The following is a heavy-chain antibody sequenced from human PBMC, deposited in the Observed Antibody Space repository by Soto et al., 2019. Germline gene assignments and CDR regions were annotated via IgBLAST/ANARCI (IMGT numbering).Heavy chain of an antibody. CDR1: GFMFDSYA. D-gene: IGHD3-22*01. V-gene: IGHV3-48*01. J-gene: IGHJ4*02. CDR2: ISPGGDRI. CDR3: ARGSLYYYDSSDY. Sequence: GGSLRLSCVASGFMFDSYAMNWVRQAPGKGLEWVSYISPGGDRIYYAESLKGRITISRDNAKNTVYLQMNALRAEDTALYYCARGSLYYYDSSDYWGQGTLVTVS.